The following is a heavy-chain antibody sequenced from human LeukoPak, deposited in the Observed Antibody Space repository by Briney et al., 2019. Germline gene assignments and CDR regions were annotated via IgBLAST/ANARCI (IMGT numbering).Heavy chain of an antibody. D-gene: IGHD2-15*01. J-gene: IGHJ6*03. V-gene: IGHV3-7*01. CDR1: GFTFSSHG. CDR3: ARVVEDYYYYYMDV. CDR2: IKQDGSEK. Sequence: GGSLRLSCAASGFTFSSHGMSWVRQAPGKGLEWVANIKQDGSEKYYVDSVKGRFTISRDNAKNSLYLQMNSLRAEDTAVYYCARVVEDYYYYYMDVWGKGTTVTISS.